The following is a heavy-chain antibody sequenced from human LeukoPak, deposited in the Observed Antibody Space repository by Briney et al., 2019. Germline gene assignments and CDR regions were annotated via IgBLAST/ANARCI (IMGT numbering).Heavy chain of an antibody. J-gene: IGHJ3*02. CDR1: GFTFSSYE. CDR2: ISSSGSTI. Sequence: GALRLSCAASGFTFSSYEMNWVRQAPGKGLEWVSYISSSGSTIYYADSVKGRFTISRDNAKNTLYLQMNSLRAEDTAVYYCARGLYYYDSSAYYGGAFDIWGQGTMVTVSS. D-gene: IGHD3-22*01. CDR3: ARGLYYYDSSAYYGGAFDI. V-gene: IGHV3-48*03.